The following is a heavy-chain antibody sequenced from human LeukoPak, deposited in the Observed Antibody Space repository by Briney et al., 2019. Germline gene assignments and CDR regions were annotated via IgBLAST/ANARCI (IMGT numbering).Heavy chain of an antibody. Sequence: SVKLSCTASGGTFSSYTMSWVRQAPGKGLEWMGRIIPIRGIANYADTFQGRFTITTDESKNTAYMQLNSLRSEDTAVYYCARDGDSYYYYYMDVWGKGTTVTVSS. CDR2: IIPIRGIA. CDR1: GGTFSSYT. V-gene: IGHV1-69*16. CDR3: ARDGDSYYYYYMDV. J-gene: IGHJ6*03. D-gene: IGHD2-21*02.